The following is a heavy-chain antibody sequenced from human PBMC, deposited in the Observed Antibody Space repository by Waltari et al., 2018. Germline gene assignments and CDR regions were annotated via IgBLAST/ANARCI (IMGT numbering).Heavy chain of an antibody. V-gene: IGHV4-59*01. CDR3: ARGSYSSSSDYFDY. CDR1: GGSIGTSY. J-gene: IGHJ4*02. D-gene: IGHD6-6*01. Sequence: QVRLQESGPGLVNPSETLSLTCNVSGGSIGTSYWIWIRQPPGKGLEWIGYIYYSRSTNYSPSLESRVIISADTSKNQFSLTLRYVTAADTAVYYCARGSYSSSSDYFDYWGQGTLVTVSS. CDR2: IYYSRST.